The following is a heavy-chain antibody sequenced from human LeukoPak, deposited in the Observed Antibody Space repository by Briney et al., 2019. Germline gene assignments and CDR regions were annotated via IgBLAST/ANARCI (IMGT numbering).Heavy chain of an antibody. CDR3: ARHYGP. CDR2: IYYSGST. V-gene: IGHV4-59*08. J-gene: IGHJ4*02. CDR1: GGSFSGYY. D-gene: IGHD3-10*01. Sequence: PSETLSLTCAVYGGSFSGYYWSWIRQPPGKGLEWIGYIYYSGSTNYNPSLKSRVTISADTSKNQFSLKLNSVTATDTAVYYCARHYGPWGQGTLVTVSS.